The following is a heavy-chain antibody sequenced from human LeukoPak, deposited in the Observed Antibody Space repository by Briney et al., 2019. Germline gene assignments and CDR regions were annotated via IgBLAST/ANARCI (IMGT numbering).Heavy chain of an antibody. CDR1: GGSFSGYY. J-gene: IGHJ3*02. CDR2: INHSGST. Sequence: SETLSLTCAVYGGSFSGYYWSWIRQPPGKGLEWIGEINHSGSTNYNPSLKSRVTISVDTSKNQFSLKLSSVTAADTAMYYCAGDPNYYDSIAFDIWGQGTMVTVSS. D-gene: IGHD3-22*01. V-gene: IGHV4-34*01. CDR3: AGDPNYYDSIAFDI.